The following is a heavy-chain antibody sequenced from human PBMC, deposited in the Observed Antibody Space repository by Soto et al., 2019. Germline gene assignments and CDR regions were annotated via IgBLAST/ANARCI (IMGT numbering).Heavy chain of an antibody. J-gene: IGHJ4*02. CDR1: GGSFSGYY. D-gene: IGHD3-10*01. CDR2: INHSGST. Sequence: PSETLSLTCAVYGGSFSGYYWSWIRQPPGKGLEWIGEINHSGSTNYNPSLKSRVTISVDTSKNQFSLKLSSVTAADTAVYYCARGSMTRYSDYWGQGTLVTVSS. CDR3: ARGSMTRYSDY. V-gene: IGHV4-34*01.